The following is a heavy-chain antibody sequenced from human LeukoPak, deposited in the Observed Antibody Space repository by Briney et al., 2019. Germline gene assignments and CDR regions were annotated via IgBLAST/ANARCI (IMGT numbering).Heavy chain of an antibody. V-gene: IGHV1-18*01. CDR1: GYSFTSYG. CDR3: ARVPSSGWYMGAFDI. J-gene: IGHJ3*02. Sequence: ASVRVSCKASGYSFTSYGISWVRQAPGQGLEWMGWVSAYNGNTNYAQKLQGRVTMPTDTSTNTACMELRSLRSDDTAVYYCARVPSSGWYMGAFDIWGQGTMVTVSS. D-gene: IGHD6-19*01. CDR2: VSAYNGNT.